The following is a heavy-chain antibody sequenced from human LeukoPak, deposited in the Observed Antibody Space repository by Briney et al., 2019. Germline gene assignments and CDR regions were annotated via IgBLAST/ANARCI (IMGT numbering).Heavy chain of an antibody. CDR2: IYSGGST. V-gene: IGHV3-53*01. CDR1: GFSFSNYW. Sequence: GGSLRLSCTASGFSFSNYWIHWFRQAPGKGLEWVSVIYSGGSTYYADSVKGRFTISRDNSKNTLYLQMNSLRAEDTAVYYCARGTYDFWSGYRYWGQGTLVTVSS. D-gene: IGHD3-3*01. J-gene: IGHJ4*02. CDR3: ARGTYDFWSGYRY.